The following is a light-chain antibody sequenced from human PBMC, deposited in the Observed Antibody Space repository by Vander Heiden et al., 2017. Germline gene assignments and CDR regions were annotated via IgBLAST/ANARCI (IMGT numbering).Light chain of an antibody. CDR3: LQLNSYPLT. V-gene: IGKV1-9*01. J-gene: IGKJ4*01. Sequence: DIQLTQSPSFLSASVGDRVTITCRASQGITSDLAWCQQKPGKAHKLLIYAASTLQSGVPSRFSGSGSGTEFTLTISSLQPEDFATYYCLQLNSYPLTFGGGTKV. CDR2: AAS. CDR1: QGITSD.